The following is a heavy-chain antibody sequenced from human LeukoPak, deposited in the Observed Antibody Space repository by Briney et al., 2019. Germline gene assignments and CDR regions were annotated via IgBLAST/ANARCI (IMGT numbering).Heavy chain of an antibody. V-gene: IGHV4-59*01. CDR2: IYYSGST. CDR3: ARGGLAVAVFDY. J-gene: IGHJ4*02. CDR1: GGSISSYY. D-gene: IGHD6-19*01. Sequence: PSETLSLTCTVSGGSISSYYWIWIRQPPGKGLEWIGYIYYSGSTNYNPSLKSRVTISVDTSKNQFSLKLSSVTAADTAVYYCARGGLAVAVFDYWGQGTLVTVSS.